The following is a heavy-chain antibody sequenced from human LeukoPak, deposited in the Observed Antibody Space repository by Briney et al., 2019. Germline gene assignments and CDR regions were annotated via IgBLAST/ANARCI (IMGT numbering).Heavy chain of an antibody. J-gene: IGHJ6*03. CDR3: ARHGEIAAAGYYYYYMDV. CDR2: MNPNSGNT. V-gene: IGHV1-8*01. D-gene: IGHD6-13*01. Sequence: ASVKVSFKASGYTFTIYDINWVRQSTGQRLEWMGWMNPNSGNTGYAQKFQGRVTMTRTTSIGTAYMELSSLRSEDTAVYYSARHGEIAAAGYYYYYMDVWGKGTTVTVSS. CDR1: GYTFTIYD.